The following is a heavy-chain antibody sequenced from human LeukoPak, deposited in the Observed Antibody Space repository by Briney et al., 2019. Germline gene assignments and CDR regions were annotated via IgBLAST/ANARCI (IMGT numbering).Heavy chain of an antibody. CDR1: GFIFSRYSSYA. V-gene: IGHV3-30*18. D-gene: IGHD3-22*01. Sequence: GGSLRLSCEGSGFIFSRYSSYAMNWVRQAPGKGLEWATFISYDGSNKYSADSVKGRFTISRDNSKNTLYLQMNSLRAEDTAVYYCAKDHDIGYYYDSSGAPDYWGQGTLVTVSS. J-gene: IGHJ4*02. CDR3: AKDHDIGYYYDSSGAPDY. CDR2: ISYDGSNK.